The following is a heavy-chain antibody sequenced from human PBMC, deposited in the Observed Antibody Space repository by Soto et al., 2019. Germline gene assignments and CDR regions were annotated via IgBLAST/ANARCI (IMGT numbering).Heavy chain of an antibody. CDR3: ARREAARRSYGMDV. Sequence: ASSKLPCKTSGCTFSSYPIIVVLQSPGQGLEWMGGIIPSFGTANYAQKFQGRVTITADESTSTAYMELRSLRSEDTAVYDCARREAARRSYGMDVWGQGTTVTVSS. CDR2: IIPSFGTA. CDR1: GCTFSSYP. V-gene: IGHV1-69*13. D-gene: IGHD6-6*01. J-gene: IGHJ6*02.